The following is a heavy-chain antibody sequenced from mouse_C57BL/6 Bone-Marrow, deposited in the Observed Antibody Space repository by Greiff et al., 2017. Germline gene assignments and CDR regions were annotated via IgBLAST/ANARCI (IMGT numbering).Heavy chain of an antibody. V-gene: IGHV1-81*01. CDR1: GYTFTSYG. Sequence: VKLMESGAELARPGASVKLSCKASGYTFTSYGISWVKQRTGQGLEWIGEIYPRRGNTYYNEKFKGKATLTADKSSSPAYMELRSLTAEDSAVYFCTRWSGYFDVWGTGTTVTVSS. J-gene: IGHJ1*03. CDR3: TRWSGYFDV. CDR2: IYPRRGNT.